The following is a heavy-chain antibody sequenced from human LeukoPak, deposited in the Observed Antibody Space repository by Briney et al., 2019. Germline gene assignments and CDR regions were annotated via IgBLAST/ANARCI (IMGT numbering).Heavy chain of an antibody. Sequence: GGSLRLSCAASGFTFSSYSMNWVRQAPGKGLEWVSSISSSSSYIYYADSVKGRFTISRDNAKNSLYLQMNSLRAEDTAEYYCARDLDDARRFDYWGQGTLVTVSS. J-gene: IGHJ4*02. V-gene: IGHV3-21*01. CDR2: ISSSSSYI. CDR1: GFTFSSYS. D-gene: IGHD2-8*01. CDR3: ARDLDDARRFDY.